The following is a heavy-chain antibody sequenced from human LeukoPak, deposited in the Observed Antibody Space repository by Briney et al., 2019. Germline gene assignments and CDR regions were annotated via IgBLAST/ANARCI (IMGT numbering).Heavy chain of an antibody. J-gene: IGHJ4*02. CDR1: GYTFSSYG. D-gene: IGHD1-26*01. V-gene: IGHV1-18*01. CDR2: ISAYNGNT. CDR3: ARIHRSGSDTT. Sequence: GASVKLSCTASGYTFSSYGISWVRQATGQRLEWMGWISAYNGNTNYAQKHPGRVTMATDTYTSTAYMELRSMRSDDTAVYYCARIHRSGSDTTWGQGTLVTVSS.